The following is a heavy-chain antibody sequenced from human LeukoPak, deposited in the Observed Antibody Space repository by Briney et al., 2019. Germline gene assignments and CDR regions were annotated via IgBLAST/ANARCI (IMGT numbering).Heavy chain of an antibody. V-gene: IGHV3-30*18. CDR1: GFTFSSYG. J-gene: IGHJ4*02. D-gene: IGHD3-22*01. CDR2: ISYDGSNK. CDR3: AKDPPYYYDSSGYYPFDY. Sequence: PGGSLRLSCAASGFTFSSYGMHWVRQAPGKGLEWVAVISYDGSNKYYADSVKGRFTISRDNSKNTLYLQMNSLRAEDTAVYYCAKDPPYYYDSSGYYPFDYWGQGTLVTVSS.